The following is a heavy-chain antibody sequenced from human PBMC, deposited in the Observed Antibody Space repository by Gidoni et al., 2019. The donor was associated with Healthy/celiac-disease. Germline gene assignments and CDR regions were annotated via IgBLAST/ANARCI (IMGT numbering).Heavy chain of an antibody. V-gene: IGHV4-61*01. CDR3: ARVKQWLVHSVPELYYYYYYMDV. CDR1: GGSVSRGSYY. Sequence: QVQLQSSGPGLVKPSETLSLTCTVSGGSVSRGSYYWSWIRQPPGKGLEWIGYIYYSGSTNYNPSRKSRVTISVDTSKNQFSLKLSSVTAADTAVYYCARVKQWLVHSVPELYYYYYYMDVWGKGTTVTVSS. J-gene: IGHJ6*03. CDR2: IYYSGST. D-gene: IGHD6-19*01.